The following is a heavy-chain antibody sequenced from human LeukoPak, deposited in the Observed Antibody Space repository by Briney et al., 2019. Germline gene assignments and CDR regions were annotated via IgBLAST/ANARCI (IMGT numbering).Heavy chain of an antibody. CDR2: IYYSGST. CDR1: GGSISSSSYY. CDR3: ARLAGDSYQILYHFYNMDV. J-gene: IGHJ6*03. D-gene: IGHD2-21*01. V-gene: IGHV4-39*01. Sequence: KASETLSLTCTVSGGSISSSSYYWGWIRQPPGKGLEWIGSIYYSGSTYYNPSLKSRVTISVDTSKNQFSLKLSSVTAADTAVYYCARLAGDSYQILYHFYNMDVWGKGTTVTVS.